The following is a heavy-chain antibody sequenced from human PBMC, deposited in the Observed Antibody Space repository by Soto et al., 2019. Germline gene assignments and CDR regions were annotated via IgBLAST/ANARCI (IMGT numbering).Heavy chain of an antibody. J-gene: IGHJ6*03. D-gene: IGHD6-13*01. CDR3: ARVSHRSWQQLSFYSYYMDL. V-gene: IGHV3-66*01. CDR1: GFTVSSNY. Sequence: GGSLRLSCAASGFTVSSNYMRWVRQVPGEGLQWVSDLYSGGSAHHADSVKDRFTISRDNSKNTVYLQMNSLRVEDTAVYYCARVSHRSWQQLSFYSYYMDLWGKGTTVTVSS. CDR2: LYSGGSA.